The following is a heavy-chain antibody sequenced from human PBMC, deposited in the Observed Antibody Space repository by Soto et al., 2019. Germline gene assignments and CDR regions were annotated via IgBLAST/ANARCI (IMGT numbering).Heavy chain of an antibody. V-gene: IGHV4-31*03. Sequence: QVQLQESGKGLVKPSQTLSLTCTVSGGSISSGGYYWSWIRQHPGKGLEWIGYIYYSGSTYYNPSLKSRVTISVDTSKNQFSLKLSSVTAADTAVYYCARVTMVRGVIRNFDYWGQGTLVTVSS. D-gene: IGHD3-10*01. CDR1: GGSISSGGYY. CDR2: IYYSGST. J-gene: IGHJ4*02. CDR3: ARVTMVRGVIRNFDY.